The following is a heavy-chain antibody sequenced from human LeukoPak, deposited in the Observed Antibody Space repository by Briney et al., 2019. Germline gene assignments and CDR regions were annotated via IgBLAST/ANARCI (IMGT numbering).Heavy chain of an antibody. D-gene: IGHD3-10*02. Sequence: SKTLSLTCAVSGYSISSGYYWGWIRQPPGKGLEWIGSIYHSGSTYYNPSLKSRVTISVDTSKNQFSLKLSSVTAADTAVYYCARVAGVFGELLSYWGQGTLVTVSS. CDR1: GYSISSGYY. CDR2: IYHSGST. V-gene: IGHV4-38-2*01. CDR3: ARVAGVFGELLSY. J-gene: IGHJ4*02.